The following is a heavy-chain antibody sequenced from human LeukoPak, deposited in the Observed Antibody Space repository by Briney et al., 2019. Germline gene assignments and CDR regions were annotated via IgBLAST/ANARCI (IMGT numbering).Heavy chain of an antibody. V-gene: IGHV1-18*01. J-gene: IGHJ3*02. CDR2: ISAYYGNT. CDR1: NYTFTSYG. D-gene: IGHD2-15*01. CDR3: ARPNCSGGSCYGSGFAFDI. Sequence: ASVKVSCKASNYTFTSYGISWVRQAPGQGLEWMGWISAYYGNTNYAQQLQGRVTMTTDTSTSTAYMELRNLRSEDTAVYYCARPNCSGGSCYGSGFAFDIWGQGTMVTVSS.